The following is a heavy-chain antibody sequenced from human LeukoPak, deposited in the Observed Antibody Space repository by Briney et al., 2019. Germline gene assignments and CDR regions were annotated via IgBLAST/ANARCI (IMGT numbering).Heavy chain of an antibody. J-gene: IGHJ4*02. CDR1: GFTFSSYE. V-gene: IGHV3-48*03. Sequence: GGPLRISCAASGFTFSSYEMNWVRQAPGKGLEWVSYISSSGSTIYYAHSGKGRLTISRDNAKNSLYLQMISLGAEDTAVYYCARDWSYYGSGSFDYWGQGTLVTVSS. D-gene: IGHD3-10*01. CDR3: ARDWSYYGSGSFDY. CDR2: ISSSGSTI.